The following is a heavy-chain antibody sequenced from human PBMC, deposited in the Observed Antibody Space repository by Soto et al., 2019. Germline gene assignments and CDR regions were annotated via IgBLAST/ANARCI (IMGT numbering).Heavy chain of an antibody. D-gene: IGHD2-2*01. CDR3: ARVRGDIVVVPAATPYYYYGMDV. Sequence: QVQLVQSGAEVKKPGASVKVSCKASGYTFTSYGISWVRQAPGQGLEWMGWISAYNGNTTYAQRLQVRVTMTTDTSTSTAYMELRSLRSDDTAVYYCARVRGDIVVVPAATPYYYYGMDVWGQGTTVTVSS. J-gene: IGHJ6*02. V-gene: IGHV1-18*01. CDR2: ISAYNGNT. CDR1: GYTFTSYG.